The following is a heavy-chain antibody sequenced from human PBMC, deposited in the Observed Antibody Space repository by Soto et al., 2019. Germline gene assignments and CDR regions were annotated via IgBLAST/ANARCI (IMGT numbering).Heavy chain of an antibody. D-gene: IGHD2-2*01. J-gene: IGHJ4*02. Sequence: GESLKISCEASGYSFTSYWIGGARQMPGKGLEWMGIIYPGDSDTRYSPSFQGQVAMSVDKSISTAYLQWNSLKASDTAMYYCARHGGRLIAPAYWGQGTLVTVSS. CDR1: GYSFTSYW. CDR2: IYPGDSDT. CDR3: ARHGGRLIAPAY. V-gene: IGHV5-51*01.